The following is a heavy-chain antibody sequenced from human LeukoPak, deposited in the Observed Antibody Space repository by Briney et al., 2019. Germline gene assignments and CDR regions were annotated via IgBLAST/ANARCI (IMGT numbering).Heavy chain of an antibody. V-gene: IGHV3-23*01. CDR1: GFTFSSYA. J-gene: IGHJ4*02. Sequence: GGSLRLSCAASGFTFSSYAMSWVRQAPGKGLEWVSGISGSGGSTYYADSVKGRFTISRDNTKNTLYLQMNSLRAEDTAVYYCAKRSGYSSNWYPIDYWGQGTLVTVSS. D-gene: IGHD6-13*01. CDR3: AKRSGYSSNWYPIDY. CDR2: ISGSGGST.